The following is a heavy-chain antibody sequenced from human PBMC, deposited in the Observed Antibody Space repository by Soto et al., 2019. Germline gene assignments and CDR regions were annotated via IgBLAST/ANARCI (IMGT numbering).Heavy chain of an antibody. CDR1: GFTFSSYG. V-gene: IGHV3-30*18. Sequence: QVQLVESGGGVVQPGRSLRLSCAASGFTFSSYGMHWVRQAPGKGLERVAVISYDGSNKYYADSVKGRFTISRDNSKNTLYLQMNSLRAEDTAVYYCAKESGVTAAVPVFYYYYMDVWGKGTTVTVSS. CDR2: ISYDGSNK. J-gene: IGHJ6*03. CDR3: AKESGVTAAVPVFYYYYMDV. D-gene: IGHD6-19*01.